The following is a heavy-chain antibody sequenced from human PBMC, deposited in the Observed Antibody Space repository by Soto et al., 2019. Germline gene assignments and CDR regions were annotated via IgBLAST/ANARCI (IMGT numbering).Heavy chain of an antibody. CDR1: GGSMSGYY. D-gene: IGHD3-3*01. CDR2: IYYSEST. Sequence: PSETLSLTCTVSGGSMSGYYWSWIRQPPGKGLEWIGYIYYSESTNYNPSLKSRVTMSVDASTNQFSLQLSYLTAADTAVYYCARVRYYETFVDFWGQGTLVTVSS. CDR3: ARVRYYETFVDF. J-gene: IGHJ4*02. V-gene: IGHV4-59*01.